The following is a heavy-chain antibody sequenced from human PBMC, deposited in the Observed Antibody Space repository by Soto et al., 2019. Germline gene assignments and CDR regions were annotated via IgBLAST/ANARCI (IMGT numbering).Heavy chain of an antibody. Sequence: GGSLRLSCAASGFTFSSYAMSWVRQAPGKGLEWVSAISGSGGSTYYADSVKGRFTISRDNSKNTLYLQMNSLRAEDTAVYYCAKGGGHFWFGELLSVEYYFDYWGQGTLVTVSS. CDR1: GFTFSSYA. V-gene: IGHV3-23*01. CDR2: ISGSGGST. CDR3: AKGGGHFWFGELLSVEYYFDY. J-gene: IGHJ4*02. D-gene: IGHD3-10*01.